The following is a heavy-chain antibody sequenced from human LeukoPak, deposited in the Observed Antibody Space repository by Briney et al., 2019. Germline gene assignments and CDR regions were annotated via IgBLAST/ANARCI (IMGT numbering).Heavy chain of an antibody. J-gene: IGHJ4*02. D-gene: IGHD1-1*01. CDR2: LSNSGNT. CDR3: VRWTAGTTEDS. V-gene: IGHV4-39*01. Sequence: SETLSLTCTVSGGSLSSRSHYWGWIRQPPGQGLEWIGSLSNSGNTYYNPSLKSRVTISVDTSKNEFSLKLSSVTAADTAEYYCVRWTAGTTEDSWGQGTLVTVSS. CDR1: GGSLSSRSHY.